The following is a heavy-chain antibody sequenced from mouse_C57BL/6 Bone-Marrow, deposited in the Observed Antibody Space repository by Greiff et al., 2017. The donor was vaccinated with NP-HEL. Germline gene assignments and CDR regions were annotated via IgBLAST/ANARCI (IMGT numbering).Heavy chain of an antibody. Sequence: QVHVKQPGAELVKPGASVKLSCKASGYTFTSYWMHWVKQRPGQGLEWIGMIHPNSGSTNYNEKFKSKATLTVDKSSSTAYMQLSSLTSEDSAVYYCAREEGGTGYYLDYWGQGTTLTVSS. V-gene: IGHV1-64*01. J-gene: IGHJ2*01. CDR2: IHPNSGST. D-gene: IGHD4-1*01. CDR3: AREEGGTGYYLDY. CDR1: GYTFTSYW.